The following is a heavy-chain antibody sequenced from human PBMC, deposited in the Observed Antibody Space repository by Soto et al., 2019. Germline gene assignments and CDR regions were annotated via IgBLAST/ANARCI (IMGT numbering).Heavy chain of an antibody. Sequence: QVQLQQWGAGLLKPSETLSLTCAVYGGSFSGYYWSWIRQPPGKGLEWIGEINHSGSTNYNPSLKSRVNISVDTSKNQFSLKLSSVTAADTAVYYCARAFGIIGYYYYMDVWGKGTTVTVSS. D-gene: IGHD3-3*01. V-gene: IGHV4-34*01. CDR1: GGSFSGYY. CDR3: ARAFGIIGYYYYMDV. J-gene: IGHJ6*03. CDR2: INHSGST.